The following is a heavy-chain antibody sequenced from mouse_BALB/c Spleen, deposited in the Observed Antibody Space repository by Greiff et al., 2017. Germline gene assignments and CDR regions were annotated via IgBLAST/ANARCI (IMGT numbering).Heavy chain of an antibody. CDR3: ASSYGSSFYYAMDY. Sequence: EVQRVESGGGLVQPGGSRKLSCAASGFTFSSFGMHWVRQAPEKGLEWVAYISSGSSTIYYADTVKGRFTISRDNPKNTLFLQMTSLRSEDTAMYYCASSYGSSFYYAMDYWGQGTSVTVSS. J-gene: IGHJ4*01. V-gene: IGHV5-17*02. D-gene: IGHD1-1*01. CDR1: GFTFSSFG. CDR2: ISSGSSTI.